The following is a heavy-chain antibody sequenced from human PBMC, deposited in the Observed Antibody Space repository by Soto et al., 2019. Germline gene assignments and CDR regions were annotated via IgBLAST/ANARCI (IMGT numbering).Heavy chain of an antibody. J-gene: IGHJ4*02. V-gene: IGHV3-74*03. CDR3: ARDHWGPGEGAGDY. CDR1: GFSFNEYW. D-gene: IGHD7-27*01. CDR2: TNGDGSRT. Sequence: EVQLVESGGGLVQPGESLTLSCAASGFSFNEYWMHWVRQVPGKGLMWVSATNGDGSRTKSADSVKGRFTISRDNAKDTEYLQLNSLRAEDTAVYYCARDHWGPGEGAGDYWGQGTLVPVSS.